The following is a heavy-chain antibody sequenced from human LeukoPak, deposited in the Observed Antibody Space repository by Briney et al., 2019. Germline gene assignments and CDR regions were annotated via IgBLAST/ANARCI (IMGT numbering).Heavy chain of an antibody. CDR2: INPSGCSI. CDR3: ARGHDIVIVPAVTMVGIVDY. CDR1: GYTFTNRY. V-gene: IGHV1-46*01. D-gene: IGHD2-2*01. J-gene: IGHJ4*02. Sequence: ASVKVSCKTSGYTFTNRYMHWVRQAPGQGLEWVGIINPSGCSISYAQKLQGRITLTRDTSTSTVYMELSSLKSEDTALYYCARGHDIVIVPAVTMVGIVDYWGQGTLVTVSS.